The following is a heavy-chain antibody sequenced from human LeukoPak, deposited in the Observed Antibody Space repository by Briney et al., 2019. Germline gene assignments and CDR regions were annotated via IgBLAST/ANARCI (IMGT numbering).Heavy chain of an antibody. CDR2: IYTSGST. CDR3: ARGLLPRRGYYYGMDV. CDR1: GDSISSYY. D-gene: IGHD3-10*01. J-gene: IGHJ6*02. V-gene: IGHV4-4*07. Sequence: PSETLSLTCTVSGDSISSYYWSWIRQPAGTGLEWIGRIYTSGSTNYNPSLKSRVTMSVDTSKNQFSLKLSSVTAADTAVYYCARGLLPRRGYYYGMDVWGQGTTVTVSS.